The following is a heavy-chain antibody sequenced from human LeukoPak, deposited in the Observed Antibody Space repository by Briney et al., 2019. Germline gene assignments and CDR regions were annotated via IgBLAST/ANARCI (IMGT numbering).Heavy chain of an antibody. D-gene: IGHD1-26*01. CDR1: GFTFSNYA. Sequence: PGGSLRLSCAASGFTFSNYAMSWVRQAPGKGLEWVSIISGSGDNTYHADSVKGRFTISRDNSKNTLYLQMNSLRAEDTAVYYCAKGTSGSFYSPPDYWGQGTLVTVSS. J-gene: IGHJ4*02. V-gene: IGHV3-23*01. CDR2: ISGSGDNT. CDR3: AKGTSGSFYSPPDY.